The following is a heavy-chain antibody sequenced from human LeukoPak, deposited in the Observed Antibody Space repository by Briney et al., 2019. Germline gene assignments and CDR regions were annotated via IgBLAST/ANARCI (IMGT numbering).Heavy chain of an antibody. Sequence: SETLSLTCAVYGGSFSGYYWSWIRQPPGKGLEWIGEINHSGSTNYNPSLKSRVTISVDTSKNQFSLKLSSVTAADTAVYYCAREVGSGNSDRYFDYWGQGTLVTVSS. J-gene: IGHJ4*02. D-gene: IGHD3-10*01. V-gene: IGHV4-34*01. CDR3: AREVGSGNSDRYFDY. CDR2: INHSGST. CDR1: GGSFSGYY.